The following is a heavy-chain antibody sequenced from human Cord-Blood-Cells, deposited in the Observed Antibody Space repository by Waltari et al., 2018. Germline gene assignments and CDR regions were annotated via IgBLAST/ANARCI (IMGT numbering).Heavy chain of an antibody. CDR3: ATDGGAPCDY. D-gene: IGHD3-3*01. V-gene: IGHV1-24*01. Sequence: QLPLVQSGDEVKKPGASVKVSCKVSGSTLPESYMHRVRQAHGKGLEWMGGFGPEGGEAIYAEKFQGRVAMTADTSTDTAYLEPSSLISEDTAVYYCATDGGAPCDYWGQGTLVTVSS. CDR1: GSTLPESY. J-gene: IGHJ4*02. CDR2: FGPEGGEA.